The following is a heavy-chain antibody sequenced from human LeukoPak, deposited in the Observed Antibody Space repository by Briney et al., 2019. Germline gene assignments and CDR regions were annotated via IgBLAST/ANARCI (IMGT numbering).Heavy chain of an antibody. J-gene: IGHJ4*02. Sequence: SGTLSLTCAVSGGSISSSNWWSWVRQPPGEGLEWIGEIYHSGSTNYNPSLKSRVTISVDKSKNQFSLKLSSVTAADTAVYYCARGPIVATIQFDYWGQGTLVTVSS. D-gene: IGHD5-12*01. CDR1: GGSISSSNW. CDR2: IYHSGST. CDR3: ARGPIVATIQFDY. V-gene: IGHV4-4*02.